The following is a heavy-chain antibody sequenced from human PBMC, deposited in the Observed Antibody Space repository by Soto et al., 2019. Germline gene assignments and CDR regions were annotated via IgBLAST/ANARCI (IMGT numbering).Heavy chain of an antibody. V-gene: IGHV1-69*02. CDR1: GGTFNTYT. CDR3: SIGSWSAETFDV. CDR2: IIPMLTVT. Sequence: QVHLIQSGAEVKKPGSSVKVSCKAAGGTFNTYTLFWVRQAPGQGLEWMGRIIPMLTVTNSAKKFEGRLTLTEDRSTGTAFMDLSSLRSNDTDVYYCSIGSWSAETFDVWGQGTMVTVSS. D-gene: IGHD6-25*01. J-gene: IGHJ3*01.